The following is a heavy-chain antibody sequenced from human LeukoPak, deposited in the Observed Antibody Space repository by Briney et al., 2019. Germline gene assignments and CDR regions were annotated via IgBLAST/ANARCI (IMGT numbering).Heavy chain of an antibody. Sequence: RASVKVSCKASGYTFTSYAMHWVRQAPGQRLEWMGWINAGNGNTKYSQKFQGRVTITRDTSASTAYMELSSLRSEDTAVYYCASEGGPHRRVYYYYGMDVWGQGTTVTVSS. CDR2: INAGNGNT. J-gene: IGHJ6*02. D-gene: IGHD2-15*01. CDR1: GYTFTSYA. CDR3: ASEGGPHRRVYYYYGMDV. V-gene: IGHV1-3*01.